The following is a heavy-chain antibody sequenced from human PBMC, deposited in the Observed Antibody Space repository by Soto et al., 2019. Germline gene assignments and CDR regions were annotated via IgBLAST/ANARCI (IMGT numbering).Heavy chain of an antibody. J-gene: IGHJ3*02. CDR1: GFTFSSYD. CDR3: ARGDDVSSTDAFDI. CDR2: IGTAGDT. D-gene: IGHD2-15*01. V-gene: IGHV3-13*01. Sequence: GGSLRLSCAASGFTFSSYDMHWVRQATGKGLEWVSAIGTAGDTYYPGSVKGRFTISRENAKNSLYLQMNSQRAGDTAVYYCARGDDVSSTDAFDIWGQGTMVTVSS.